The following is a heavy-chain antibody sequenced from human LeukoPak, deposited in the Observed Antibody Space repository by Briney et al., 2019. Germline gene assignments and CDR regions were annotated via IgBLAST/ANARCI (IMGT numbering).Heavy chain of an antibody. CDR2: IWYDGSNK. J-gene: IGHJ4*02. V-gene: IGHV3-33*01. CDR3: ARLEAAVFDY. D-gene: IGHD6-13*01. CDR1: GFTFSNYD. Sequence: PGRSLRLSCAASGFTFSNYDMHWVRQAPGKGLEWVAVIWYDGSNKYYADSVKGRFTISRDNSKNTLYLQMNSLRAEDTAVYYCARLEAAVFDYWGQGTLVTVSS.